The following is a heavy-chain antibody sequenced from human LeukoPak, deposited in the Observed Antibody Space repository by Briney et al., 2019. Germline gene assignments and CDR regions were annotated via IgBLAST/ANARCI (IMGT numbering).Heavy chain of an antibody. CDR1: GFIFSDYY. D-gene: IGHD2-8*01. V-gene: IGHV3-11*05. CDR3: ARAVSVYSYYFDC. J-gene: IGHJ4*02. CDR2: ISSSSSYP. Sequence: KPGGSLRLSCAAYGFIFSDYYMSWIRQAPGXGLXWIXYISSSSSYPNYVDSVTGRCTISRDNDKNSMYLQMNSMRAEDRAVYYCARAVSVYSYYFDCWGQGTLVTVSS.